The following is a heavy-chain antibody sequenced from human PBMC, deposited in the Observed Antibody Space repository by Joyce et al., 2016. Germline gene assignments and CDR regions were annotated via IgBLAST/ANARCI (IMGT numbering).Heavy chain of an antibody. D-gene: IGHD6-19*01. J-gene: IGHJ6*02. V-gene: IGHV4-4*02. CDR3: ARDGVVVAGSHTYALEV. Sequence: QVQLQESGPGLVKPSGTLSLSCDISGASVTNSHWWSWVRQSPEKGLELIGEIYLTGSVNYNPSLKRRVTISMDKSKNQVSLRLRSVTAADTAVYYCARDGVVVAGSHTYALEVWGQGTTVTVSS. CDR2: IYLTGSV. CDR1: GASVTNSHW.